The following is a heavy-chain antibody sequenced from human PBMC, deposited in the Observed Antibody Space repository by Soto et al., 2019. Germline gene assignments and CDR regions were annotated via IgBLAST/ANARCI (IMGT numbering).Heavy chain of an antibody. CDR3: AREVGATTPAFDI. V-gene: IGHV3-33*01. J-gene: IGHJ3*02. CDR1: GFTFSSYG. CDR2: IWYDGSNK. D-gene: IGHD1-26*01. Sequence: QVQLVESGGGVVQPGRSLRLSCAASGFTFSSYGMHWVRQAPGKGLEWVAVIWYDGSNKYYADSVKGRFTISRDNSKNTLYLQMNSLRAEETAVYYCAREVGATTPAFDIWGQGTMVTVSS.